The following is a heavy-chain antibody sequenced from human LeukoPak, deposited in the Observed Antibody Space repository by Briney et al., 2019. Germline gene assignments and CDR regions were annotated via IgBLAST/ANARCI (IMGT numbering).Heavy chain of an antibody. D-gene: IGHD3-10*02. V-gene: IGHV3-48*04. J-gene: IGHJ6*04. CDR2: ISSSGSTI. CDR1: GFTFSNAW. CDR3: AELGITMIGGV. Sequence: GGSLRLSCAASGFTFSNAWMNWVRQAPGKGLEWVSYISSSGSTIYYADSVKGRFTISRDNTKNSLYLQMNSLRAEDTAVYYCAELGITMIGGVWGKGTTVTISS.